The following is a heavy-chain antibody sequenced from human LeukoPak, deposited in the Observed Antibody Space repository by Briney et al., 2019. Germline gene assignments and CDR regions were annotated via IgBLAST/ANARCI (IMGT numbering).Heavy chain of an antibody. CDR3: ARINWGVGFDP. Sequence: GASVKVSCKASVYTFTGYYVHWVRQASGQGLEWMGWINPNNGGTNYAQKFQGRVTMTRDTSISTVYMELNSLTSDDTAVYYCARINWGVGFDPWGQGTLVVVSS. V-gene: IGHV1-2*02. D-gene: IGHD3-16*01. J-gene: IGHJ5*02. CDR1: VYTFTGYY. CDR2: INPNNGGT.